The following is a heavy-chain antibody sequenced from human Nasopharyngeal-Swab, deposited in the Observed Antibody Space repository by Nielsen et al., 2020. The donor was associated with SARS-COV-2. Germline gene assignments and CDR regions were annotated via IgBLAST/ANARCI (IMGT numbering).Heavy chain of an antibody. CDR3: ERKFYYYYYYMDV. V-gene: IGHV4-34*01. J-gene: IGHJ6*03. Sequence: SETLSLTCAVSGGSFSGYYWSWIRQPPGKGLEWIGEINHSGSTNYNPSLKSRVTISVDTSKTQFSLKLSSVPAADTAVYYWERKFYYYYYYMDVWGKGTTVTVSS. CDR1: GGSFSGYY. CDR2: INHSGST.